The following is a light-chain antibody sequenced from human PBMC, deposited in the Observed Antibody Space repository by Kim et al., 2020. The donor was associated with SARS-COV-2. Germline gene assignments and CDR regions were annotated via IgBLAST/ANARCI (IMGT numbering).Light chain of an antibody. Sequence: LSLSPGDRATLSCRASQSVGNYLGWYQQKPGQAPRLLISDASDRATDIPARFSGSGSGTDFTLTISSLEPEDFAVYYCQQRRDGYTFGQGTKLEI. CDR1: QSVGNY. CDR2: DAS. CDR3: QQRRDGYT. V-gene: IGKV3-11*01. J-gene: IGKJ2*01.